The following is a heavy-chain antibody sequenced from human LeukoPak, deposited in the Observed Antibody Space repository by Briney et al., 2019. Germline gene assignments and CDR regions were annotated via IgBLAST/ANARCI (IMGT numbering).Heavy chain of an antibody. V-gene: IGHV3-7*03. CDR1: GFTFSRHW. D-gene: IGHD5-12*01. CDR3: TRDYSGNDHGIDN. Sequence: GGSLRLSCEVSGFTFSRHWMSWVRQAPGKGLEWVANINPGGGEKYSVDSVKGRFAISRDNAKNSVYLQTSSLRAEDTAVYYCTRDYSGNDHGIDNWGQGTLVTVSS. CDR2: INPGGGEK. J-gene: IGHJ4*02.